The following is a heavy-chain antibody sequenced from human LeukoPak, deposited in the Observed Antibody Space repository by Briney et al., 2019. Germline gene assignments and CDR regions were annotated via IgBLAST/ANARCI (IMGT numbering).Heavy chain of an antibody. Sequence: GGSLRLSCAVSGITLSNYVMSWVRQAPGKGLEWVAGLSGSGGGTNYADSVQGRFTISRDNPKNTLYLQMNSLRAEDPAVYFCAKRGVVIRVFLVGFHKEAYYFDSWGQGALVTVSS. V-gene: IGHV3-23*01. D-gene: IGHD3-10*01. CDR2: LSGSGGGT. CDR1: GITLSNYV. CDR3: AKRGVVIRVFLVGFHKEAYYFDS. J-gene: IGHJ4*02.